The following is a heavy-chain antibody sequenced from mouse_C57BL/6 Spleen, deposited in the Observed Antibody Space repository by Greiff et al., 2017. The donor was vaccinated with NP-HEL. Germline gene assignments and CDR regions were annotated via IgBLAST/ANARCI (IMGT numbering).Heavy chain of an antibody. CDR1: GFTFSDYG. V-gene: IGHV5-17*01. CDR2: ISSGSSTI. Sequence: EVKLMESGGGLVKPGGSLKLSCAASGFTFSDYGMHWVRQAPEKGLEWVAYISSGSSTIYYADTVKGRFTISRDNAKNTLFLQMTSLRSEDTAMYYCARGLYYDDDDAMDYWGQGTSVTVSS. D-gene: IGHD2-4*01. J-gene: IGHJ4*01. CDR3: ARGLYYDDDDAMDY.